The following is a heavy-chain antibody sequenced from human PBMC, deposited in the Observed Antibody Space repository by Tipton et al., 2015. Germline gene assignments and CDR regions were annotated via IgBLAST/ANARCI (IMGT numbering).Heavy chain of an antibody. V-gene: IGHV4-30-4*01. D-gene: IGHD2/OR15-2a*01. CDR1: GGSISSGDYY. CDR3: ARHEVLGFSRYFDY. CDR2: VSNSGST. Sequence: TLSLTCNVSGGSISSGDYYWSWIRQPPGKGLEWIGYVSNSGSTYYKPSLKSRVTISTDTSKNQFSLKLRSVTAADTAVYYCARHEVLGFSRYFDYWGQGTQVTVSS. J-gene: IGHJ4*02.